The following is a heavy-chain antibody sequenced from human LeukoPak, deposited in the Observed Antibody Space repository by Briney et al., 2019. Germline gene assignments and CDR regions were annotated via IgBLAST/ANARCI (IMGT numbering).Heavy chain of an antibody. CDR3: ARDISGGYNGFDY. D-gene: IGHD5-24*01. Sequence: AGGSLRLSCAASGFTFSSYWMNWVRQAPGKGLVWVSRINSDGSSTSYADSVKGRFTISRDNAKNTLYLQMNGLRAEDTAVYYCARDISGGYNGFDYWGQGTLVTVSS. V-gene: IGHV3-74*01. CDR2: INSDGSST. CDR1: GFTFSSYW. J-gene: IGHJ4*02.